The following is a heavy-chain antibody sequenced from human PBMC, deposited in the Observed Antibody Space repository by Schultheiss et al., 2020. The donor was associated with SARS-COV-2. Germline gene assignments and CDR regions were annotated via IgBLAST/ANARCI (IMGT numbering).Heavy chain of an antibody. D-gene: IGHD6-6*01. Sequence: WIRQPPGKALEWLALIDWDDDKYYSTSLKTRLTISKDTSKNQVVLTMTNMDPVDTATYYCARIRGSSEYYYYYGMDVWGQGTTVTVSS. CDR2: IDWDDDK. CDR3: ARIRGSSEYYYYYGMDV. J-gene: IGHJ6*02. V-gene: IGHV2-70*01.